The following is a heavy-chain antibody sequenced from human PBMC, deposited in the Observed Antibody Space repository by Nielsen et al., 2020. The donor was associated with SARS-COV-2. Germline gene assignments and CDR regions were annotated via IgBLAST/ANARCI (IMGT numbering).Heavy chain of an antibody. Sequence: SCAASGFTFDDYAMHWVRQAPGKGLEWVSGISWNSGSIGYADSVKGRFTISRDNAKNSLYLQMNSLRAEDTALYYCAKDMHSSGWYYFDYWGQGTLVTVSS. CDR2: ISWNSGSI. V-gene: IGHV3-9*01. CDR1: GFTFDDYA. CDR3: AKDMHSSGWYYFDY. D-gene: IGHD6-19*01. J-gene: IGHJ4*02.